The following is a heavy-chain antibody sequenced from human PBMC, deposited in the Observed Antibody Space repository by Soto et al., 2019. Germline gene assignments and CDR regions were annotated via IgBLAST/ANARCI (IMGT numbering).Heavy chain of an antibody. D-gene: IGHD6-19*01. V-gene: IGHV1-58*01. J-gene: IGHJ6*02. Sequence: SVKVSCKASGFTFTSSAVQWVRQARGQRLEWIGWVVVGSGNTNYAQKFQERVTITRDMSTSTAYMELSSLRSEDTAVYYCAAPYHDSSGWPKYYYYGMDVWGHGTTVTGSS. CDR2: VVVGSGNT. CDR1: GFTFTSSA. CDR3: AAPYHDSSGWPKYYYYGMDV.